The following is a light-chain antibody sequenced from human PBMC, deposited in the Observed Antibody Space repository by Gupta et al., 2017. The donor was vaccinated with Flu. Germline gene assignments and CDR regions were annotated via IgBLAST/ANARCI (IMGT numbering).Light chain of an antibody. CDR2: RNSDGSH. Sequence: QLVLTQSPSASSSLGASVKLTCTLSSGHSIYAIAWHQQQPEKGPRYLMRRNSDGSHSTGDGIPDLSYAASCAAAPPPNISSLQSEEDDYYYYTNWGTGRGVFGGGTKVTVL. CDR1: SGHSIYA. J-gene: IGLJ2*01. V-gene: IGLV4-69*01. CDR3: TNWGTGRGV.